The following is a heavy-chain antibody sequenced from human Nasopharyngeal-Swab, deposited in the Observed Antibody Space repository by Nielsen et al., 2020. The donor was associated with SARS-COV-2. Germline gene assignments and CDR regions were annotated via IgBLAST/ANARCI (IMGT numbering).Heavy chain of an antibody. J-gene: IGHJ4*02. V-gene: IGHV1-24*01. CDR1: GYTLTELS. D-gene: IGHD1-26*01. CDR3: ATDLGVGSSGDNDY. Sequence: ASVKVSCKVSGYTLTELSMHWARQAPGKGLEWMGGFDPEDGETIYAQKFQGRVTMTEDTSTDTAYMELSSLRSEDTAVYYCATDLGVGSSGDNDYWGQGTLVTVSS. CDR2: FDPEDGET.